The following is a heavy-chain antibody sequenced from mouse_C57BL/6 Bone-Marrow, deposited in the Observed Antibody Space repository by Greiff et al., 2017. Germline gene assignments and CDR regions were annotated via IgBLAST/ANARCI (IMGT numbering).Heavy chain of an antibody. V-gene: IGHV7-3*01. CDR2: IRNKANGYTT. D-gene: IGHD1-1*01. CDR1: GFTLTDYY. Sequence: EVKLVESGGGLVQPGGSLSLSCAASGFTLTDYYMSWVRQPPGKALEWLGFIRNKANGYTTEYRASVKGRFTIYRDNSQSIHYLQKNALRAEDSATEYCARYDDGNDDYWGQGTLVTVSA. CDR3: ARYDDGNDDY. J-gene: IGHJ3*01.